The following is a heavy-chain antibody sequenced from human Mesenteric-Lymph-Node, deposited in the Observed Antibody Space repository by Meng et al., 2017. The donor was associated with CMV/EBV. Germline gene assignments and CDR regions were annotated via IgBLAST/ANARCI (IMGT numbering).Heavy chain of an antibody. D-gene: IGHD6-13*01. V-gene: IGHV1-69*02. Sequence: QVQLVQSGAEVKKPGSSVNVSCKASGGTFSSYTISWVRQAPGQGLEWMGRIIPILGIANYAQKFQGRVTITADKSTSTAYMGLSSLRSEDTAVYYCAGGIAAAGSRWFDPWGQGTLVTVSS. CDR1: GGTFSSYT. CDR3: AGGIAAAGSRWFDP. J-gene: IGHJ5*02. CDR2: IIPILGIA.